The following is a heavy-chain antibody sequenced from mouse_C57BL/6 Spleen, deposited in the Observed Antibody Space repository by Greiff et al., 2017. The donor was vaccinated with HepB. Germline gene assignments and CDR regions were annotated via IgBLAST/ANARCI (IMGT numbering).Heavy chain of an antibody. CDR1: GFTFSSYA. V-gene: IGHV5-4*01. CDR2: ISDGGSYT. J-gene: IGHJ3*01. CDR3: AREGDGYSCAY. Sequence: EVMLVESGGGLVKPGGSLKLSCAASGFTFSSYAMSWVRQTPEKRLEWVATISDGGSYTYYPDNVKGRFTISRDNSKNKLYLQMSHLKSEDTAMFYCAREGDGYSCAYWGQGTLVTVSA. D-gene: IGHD2-3*01.